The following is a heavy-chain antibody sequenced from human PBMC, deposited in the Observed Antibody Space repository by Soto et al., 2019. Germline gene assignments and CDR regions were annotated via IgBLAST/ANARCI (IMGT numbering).Heavy chain of an antibody. CDR2: TYYRSKWNN. CDR3: ARGDGYNFDS. V-gene: IGHV6-1*01. Sequence: SQTLSLTCAISGDSVSSISAAWNWIRQSPSRGLEWLGRTYYRSKWNNDYSISVKSRITINPDTSKNHFSLKLNSVTPEDTAVYSCARGDGYNFDSWGKGTPVNVS. D-gene: IGHD5-12*01. CDR1: GDSVSSISAA. J-gene: IGHJ4*02.